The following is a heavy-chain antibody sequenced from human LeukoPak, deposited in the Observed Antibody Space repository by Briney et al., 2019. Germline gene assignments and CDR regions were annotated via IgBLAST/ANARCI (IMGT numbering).Heavy chain of an antibody. Sequence: GGSLRLSCAASGFTFSSYAMSWVRQAPGKGLEWVSAISGSGGSTYYADSVKGRFTISRDNSKNTLFLQMNSLRADDTAVYYCAKDFDFWSGYHYFDYWGQGTLVTVTS. CDR1: GFTFSSYA. J-gene: IGHJ4*02. D-gene: IGHD3-3*01. CDR3: AKDFDFWSGYHYFDY. CDR2: ISGSGGST. V-gene: IGHV3-23*01.